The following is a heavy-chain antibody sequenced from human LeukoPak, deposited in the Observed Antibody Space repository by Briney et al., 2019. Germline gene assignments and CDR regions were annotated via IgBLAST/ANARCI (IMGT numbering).Heavy chain of an antibody. V-gene: IGHV3-23*01. D-gene: IGHD6-13*01. CDR2: ISGSGGST. J-gene: IGHJ4*02. Sequence: QSGGSLRLSCAASGFAFTDYAISWVRQAPGKGLEWVSAISGSGGSTYYADSVKGRFTISRDNSKNTLYLQMNSLRAEDTAVYYCAKDRKYSSSWYGSKTNYYFDYWGQGTLVTVSS. CDR3: AKDRKYSSSWYGSKTNYYFDY. CDR1: GFAFTDYA.